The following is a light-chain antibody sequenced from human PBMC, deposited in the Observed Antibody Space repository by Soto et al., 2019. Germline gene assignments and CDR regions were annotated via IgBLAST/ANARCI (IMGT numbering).Light chain of an antibody. J-gene: IGLJ1*01. CDR2: HVT. CDR1: SVDVGDYNS. V-gene: IGLV2-14*03. Sequence: LTPPASVSGSTGRSITISCTGSSVDVGDYNSVSWYQQHPGKAPKVMIYHVTIRASGVSNRFSGSKSGNTASLTISGLQAEDEADYYCSSYSHSPPSYVFGTGTKVTVL. CDR3: SSYSHSPPSYV.